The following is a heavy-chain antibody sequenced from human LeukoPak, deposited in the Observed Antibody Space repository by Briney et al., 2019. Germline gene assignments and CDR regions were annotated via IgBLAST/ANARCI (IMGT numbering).Heavy chain of an antibody. V-gene: IGHV5-51*01. J-gene: IGHJ4*02. Sequence: GESLKISCKGSGYTFTSYWIGWVRQMPGKGLEWMGIIYLGDSDTRYSPSFQGQVTISADKSINTAYLHWSSLKASDTAMYYCARHINYDTENWGQGTLVTVSS. CDR3: ARHINYDTEN. D-gene: IGHD3-22*01. CDR2: IYLGDSDT. CDR1: GYTFTSYW.